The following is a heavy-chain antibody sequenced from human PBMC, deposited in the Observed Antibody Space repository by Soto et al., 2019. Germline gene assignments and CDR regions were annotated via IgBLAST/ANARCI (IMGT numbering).Heavy chain of an antibody. J-gene: IGHJ4*02. Sequence: PSETLSLTCAVYGGSFSGYYWSWIRQPPGKGLEWIGEINHSGSTNYNPSLKSRVTISVDTSKNQFSLKLSSVTAADTAVYYCARYTYYYDSSGYYFDYWGQGTLVTVS. V-gene: IGHV4-34*01. CDR2: INHSGST. CDR1: GGSFSGYY. D-gene: IGHD3-22*01. CDR3: ARYTYYYDSSGYYFDY.